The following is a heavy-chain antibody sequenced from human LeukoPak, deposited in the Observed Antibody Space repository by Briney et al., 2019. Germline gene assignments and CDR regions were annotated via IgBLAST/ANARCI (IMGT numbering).Heavy chain of an antibody. V-gene: IGHV4-59*12. CDR2: IYQNGNT. CDR3: AGGGGYDNHWFDP. CDR1: GGSISSYY. J-gene: IGHJ5*02. D-gene: IGHD1-26*01. Sequence: SETLSLTCTVSGGSISSYYWSWIRQPPGKGLEWIGYIYQNGNTYYNPSLKSRVTISVDRSKNQFSLKLRSVTAADTAVYYCAGGGGYDNHWFDPWGQGTLVTVSS.